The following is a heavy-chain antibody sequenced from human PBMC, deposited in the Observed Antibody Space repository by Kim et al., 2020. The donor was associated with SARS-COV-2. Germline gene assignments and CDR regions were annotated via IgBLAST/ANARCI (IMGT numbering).Heavy chain of an antibody. J-gene: IGHJ6*02. Sequence: SETLSLTCTVSGGSISSYYWSWIRQPPGKGLEWIGYIYYSGSTNYNPSLKSRVTISVDTSKNQFSLKLSSVTAADTAVYYCARARKRLVTIFGVVIIDYYGMDVWGQGTTVTVSS. CDR3: ARARKRLVTIFGVVIIDYYGMDV. V-gene: IGHV4-59*01. D-gene: IGHD3-3*01. CDR1: GGSISSYY. CDR2: IYYSGST.